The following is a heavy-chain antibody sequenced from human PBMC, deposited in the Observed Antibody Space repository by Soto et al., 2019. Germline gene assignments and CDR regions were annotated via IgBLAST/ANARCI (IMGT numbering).Heavy chain of an antibody. CDR2: IYYSGST. V-gene: IGHV4-59*08. CDR3: ARHGVVVPAATLRGGWFDP. J-gene: IGHJ5*02. Sequence: QVQLQESGPGLVKPSETLSLTCTVSGGSISSYYWSWIRQPPGKGLEWIGYIYYSGSTNYNPSLKSRVTISVDTSKNQFSLKLSSVTAADTAVYYCARHGVVVPAATLRGGWFDPWGQGTLVTVSS. CDR1: GGSISSYY. D-gene: IGHD2-2*01.